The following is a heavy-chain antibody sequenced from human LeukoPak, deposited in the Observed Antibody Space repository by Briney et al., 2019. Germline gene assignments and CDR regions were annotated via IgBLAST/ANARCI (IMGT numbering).Heavy chain of an antibody. CDR1: GGSFSGYY. D-gene: IGHD4-17*01. Sequence: SETLSLACAVYGGSFSGYYWSWIRQPPGKGLEWIGYIYYSGSTNYNPSLKSRVTISVDTSKNQFSLKLSPVTAADTAVYYCAREEDYGDYFDYWGQGTLVTVSS. CDR2: IYYSGST. J-gene: IGHJ4*02. CDR3: AREEDYGDYFDY. V-gene: IGHV4-59*01.